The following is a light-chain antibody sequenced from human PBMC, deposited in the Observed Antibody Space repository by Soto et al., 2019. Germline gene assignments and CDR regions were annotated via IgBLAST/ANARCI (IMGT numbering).Light chain of an antibody. CDR2: LNTDGSH. Sequence: QSVLTQSPSASASLGASVKLTCTLSSGHSNYAIAWHQLQPQKGPRYLMNLNTDGSHNKGDGIPDRFSGSRSGAERYLTISSLQSEDEADYYCQTWGTGIRGVFGGGTKVTVL. J-gene: IGLJ3*02. CDR1: SGHSNYA. CDR3: QTWGTGIRGV. V-gene: IGLV4-69*01.